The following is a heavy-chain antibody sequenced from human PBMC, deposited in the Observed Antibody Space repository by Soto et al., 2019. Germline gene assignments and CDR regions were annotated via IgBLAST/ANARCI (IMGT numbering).Heavy chain of an antibody. D-gene: IGHD1-1*01. CDR3: ARVKRRYGTESSWFDP. V-gene: IGHV4-61*08. CDR2: ISSSGTT. CDR1: GDSVNSGAHY. J-gene: IGHJ5*02. Sequence: SETLSLTCIVSGDSVNSGAHYWSWIRQSPGTGLEWIGYISSSGTTTYSPSLRSRIIISSDTSRNLFSLRLTSVTAADTAIYYCARVKRRYGTESSWFDPWGQGTLVTVSS.